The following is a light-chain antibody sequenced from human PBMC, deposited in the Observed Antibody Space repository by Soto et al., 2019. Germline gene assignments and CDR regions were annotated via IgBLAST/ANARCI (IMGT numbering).Light chain of an antibody. J-gene: IGKJ4*01. CDR1: QSVSSSY. CDR2: GAS. V-gene: IGKV3-20*01. Sequence: TLSSGTLSLSPGERATLSSKARQSVSSSYLAWYQQKPGLAPGLLVYGASSRATGIPDRFSGSGSGTDFTLTISRLEPEDCAVYYCQQYGSSPPITFGGGTKVDIK. CDR3: QQYGSSPPIT.